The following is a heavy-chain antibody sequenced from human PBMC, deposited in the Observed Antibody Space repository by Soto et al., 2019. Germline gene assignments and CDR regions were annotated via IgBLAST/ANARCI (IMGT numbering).Heavy chain of an antibody. CDR2: ISAYNGNT. J-gene: IGHJ4*02. CDR3: ARVPQLAVAGTASXDY. CDR1: GYTFTSYG. Sequence: ASVKVSCKASGYTFTSYGISWVRQAPGQGLEWMGWISAYNGNTNYAQKLQGRVTMTTDTSTSTAYMELRSLRSDDTAVYYCARVPQLAVAGTASXDYWGQGTLVTVSS. D-gene: IGHD6-19*01. V-gene: IGHV1-18*01.